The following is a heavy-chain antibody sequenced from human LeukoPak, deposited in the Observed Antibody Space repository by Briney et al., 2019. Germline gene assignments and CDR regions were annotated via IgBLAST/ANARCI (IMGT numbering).Heavy chain of an antibody. D-gene: IGHD2-2*01. Sequence: GGSLRLSCAASGFTFSSYAMSWVRQAPGKGLEWVSAISGSGGSTYYADSVKGRFTISRDNSKNTLYLQVNSLRAEDTAVYYCAKTKRYCSSTSCYYYYGMDVWGQGTTVTVSS. CDR2: ISGSGGST. J-gene: IGHJ6*02. V-gene: IGHV3-23*01. CDR1: GFTFSSYA. CDR3: AKTKRYCSSTSCYYYYGMDV.